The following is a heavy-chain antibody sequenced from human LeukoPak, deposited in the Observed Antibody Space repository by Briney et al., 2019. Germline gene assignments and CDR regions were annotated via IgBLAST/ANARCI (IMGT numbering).Heavy chain of an antibody. J-gene: IGHJ6*02. CDR1: GYTFTGYF. D-gene: IGHD2-8*01. Sequence: GASVKVSCKASGYTFTGYFMHWVRQAPGQGLEWMGRINPNSGGTNYAQKFQGRVTMTRDTSISTAYMELSRLRSDDTAVYYCARGRPYCTNGVCHPAIQYYYGMDVWGQGTTVTVSS. CDR2: INPNSGGT. CDR3: ARGRPYCTNGVCHPAIQYYYGMDV. V-gene: IGHV1-2*06.